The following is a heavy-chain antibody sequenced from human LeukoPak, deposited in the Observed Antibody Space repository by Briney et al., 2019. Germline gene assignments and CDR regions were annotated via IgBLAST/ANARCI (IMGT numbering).Heavy chain of an antibody. CDR1: GYTITELS. CDR3: VTLGGGVPIAIVDY. V-gene: IGHV1-24*01. Sequence: ASVKVSCKVSGYTITELSLHWVRQAAGKGLEWMGGFEPEDGERVYAQTFQGRVAMTEDTSTDTAYMELSSLTSEDTAVYYCVTLGGGVPIAIVDYWGQGTLVTVSS. CDR2: FEPEDGER. J-gene: IGHJ4*02. D-gene: IGHD3-16*01.